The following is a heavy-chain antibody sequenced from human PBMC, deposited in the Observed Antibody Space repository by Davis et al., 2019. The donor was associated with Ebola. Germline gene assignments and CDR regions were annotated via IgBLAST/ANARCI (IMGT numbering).Heavy chain of an antibody. Sequence: SETLSLTCTVSGGSISSSSYYWGWIRQPPGKGLEWIGSIYYSGSTYYNPSLKSRVTISVDTSKNQISLKLSSVTAADTAVYYCARHFAYSDYWGQGTLVTVSS. J-gene: IGHJ4*02. CDR3: ARHFAYSDY. CDR2: IYYSGST. D-gene: IGHD3-16*01. CDR1: GGSISSSSYY. V-gene: IGHV4-39*01.